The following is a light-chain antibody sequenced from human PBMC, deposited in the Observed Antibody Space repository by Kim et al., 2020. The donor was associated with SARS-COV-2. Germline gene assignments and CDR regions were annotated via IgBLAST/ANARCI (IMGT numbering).Light chain of an antibody. CDR3: SSYTSSTTRV. V-gene: IGLV2-14*03. J-gene: IGLJ1*01. CDR2: DVS. Sequence: QSALTQPASVSGSPGQSITISCTGTSSDVGGYNSVSWYQQHPGRAPKLMIYDVSNRPSGVSSRFSGSKSGNTASLTISGLQAEDEAEYYCSSYTSSTTRVFGSGTKVTV. CDR1: SSDVGGYNS.